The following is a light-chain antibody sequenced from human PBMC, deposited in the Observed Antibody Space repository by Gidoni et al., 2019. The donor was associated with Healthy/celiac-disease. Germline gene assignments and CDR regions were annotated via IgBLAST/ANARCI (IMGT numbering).Light chain of an antibody. V-gene: IGKV3-20*01. J-gene: IGKJ2*01. CDR3: QQYGSSILYT. CDR2: GAS. CDR1: QSVSSSY. Sequence: ELLLTPSPGTLSLSPGERATLACRASQSVSSSYLAWYQQKPGQAPRLLIYGASSRATGIPDRLSGSGSGTDFTLTISRLEPEDFAVYYCQQYGSSILYTFGQGTKLEIK.